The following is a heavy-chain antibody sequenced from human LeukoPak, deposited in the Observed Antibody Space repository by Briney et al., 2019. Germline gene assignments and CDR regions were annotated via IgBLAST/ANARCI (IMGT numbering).Heavy chain of an antibody. Sequence: SETLSLTCTVSGGSISSYYWSWIRQPPGKGLEWIVYIYYSWSTNYNPSLKSRVTISVDTSKNQFSLKLSSVTAADTAVYYCAMYYDFWSGYYSIGYFDYWGQGTLVTVSS. CDR1: GGSISSYY. D-gene: IGHD3-3*01. V-gene: IGHV4-59*08. CDR3: AMYYDFWSGYYSIGYFDY. J-gene: IGHJ4*02. CDR2: IYYSWST.